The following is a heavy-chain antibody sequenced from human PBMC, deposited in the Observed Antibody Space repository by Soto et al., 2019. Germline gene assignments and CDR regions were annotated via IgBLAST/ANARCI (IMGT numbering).Heavy chain of an antibody. J-gene: IGHJ4*02. CDR2: IYYTGTT. V-gene: IGHV4-59*08. Sequence: SETLSLACTVSGGSIRDYYWSWIRQPPGKGLEWIGYIYYTGTTKYNPSLKSRVTISVDSSKNQFSLKLDSVTAADTAVYYCARLGGYYQAFDSWGQGTLVTVSS. CDR1: GGSIRDYY. D-gene: IGHD3-22*01. CDR3: ARLGGYYQAFDS.